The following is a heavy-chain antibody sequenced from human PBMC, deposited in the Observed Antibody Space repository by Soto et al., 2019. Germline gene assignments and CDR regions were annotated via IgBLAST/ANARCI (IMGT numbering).Heavy chain of an antibody. CDR1: GFSFSSYS. CDR3: GRDRRSVNGYKLAFDY. Sequence: ESGGGVVQPGRSLRLSCAASGFSFSSYSMHWVRQAPGKGLEWVAVVSFDGSNKYYANSVKDRFTVSRDNSKNTMYVQMNSLNPEDTAVYDCGRDRRSVNGYKLAFDYWGQGTLVTVSS. V-gene: IGHV3-30-3*01. J-gene: IGHJ4*02. D-gene: IGHD5-12*01. CDR2: VSFDGSNK.